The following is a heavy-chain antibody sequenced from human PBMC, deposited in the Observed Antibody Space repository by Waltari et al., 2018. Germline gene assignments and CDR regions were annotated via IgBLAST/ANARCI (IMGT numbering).Heavy chain of an antibody. CDR2: INHSGST. V-gene: IGHV4-34*01. D-gene: IGHD2-15*01. Sequence: QVQLQQWGAGLLKPSETLSLTCAVYGGSFSGYSWSWIRQPPGKGLEWIGEINHSGSTNYNPSLKSRVTISVDTSKNQFSLKLSSVTAADTAVYYCARGRRSDFDYWGQGTLVTVSS. CDR3: ARGRRSDFDY. J-gene: IGHJ4*02. CDR1: GGSFSGYS.